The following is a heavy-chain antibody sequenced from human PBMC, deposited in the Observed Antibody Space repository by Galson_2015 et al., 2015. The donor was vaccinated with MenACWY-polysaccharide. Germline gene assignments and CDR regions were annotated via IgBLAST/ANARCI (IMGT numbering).Heavy chain of an antibody. V-gene: IGHV3-7*01. CDR1: GFTFRSYW. CDR2: INEDGSAK. Sequence: SLRLSCAASGFTFRSYWMSWVRQAPGRGLECVANINEDGSAKYYVDSVKGRFIISRDNAENSLYLQMNSLGAEDTAVYFCARVYWGPLVWGQGTLVTVSS. CDR3: ARVYWGPLV. J-gene: IGHJ4*02. D-gene: IGHD7-27*01.